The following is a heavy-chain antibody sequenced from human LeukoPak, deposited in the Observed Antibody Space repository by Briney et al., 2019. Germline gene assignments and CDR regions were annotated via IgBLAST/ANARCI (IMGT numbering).Heavy chain of an antibody. V-gene: IGHV4-59*08. D-gene: IGHD6-19*01. Sequence: SETLSLTCSVFDGSIGNYYWSWIRQPPGKGLEWIGYAYYSGSTTYNPSLESRVTISVDTSKNQFSLKLTAVTAADTAVYYCARNSAVATSRSWFDPWGQGTLVTVSS. CDR1: DGSIGNYY. CDR3: ARNSAVATSRSWFDP. CDR2: AYYSGST. J-gene: IGHJ5*02.